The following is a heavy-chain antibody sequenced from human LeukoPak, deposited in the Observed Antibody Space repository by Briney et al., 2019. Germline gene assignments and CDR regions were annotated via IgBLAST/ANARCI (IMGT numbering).Heavy chain of an antibody. V-gene: IGHV1-2*02. D-gene: IGHD6-13*01. CDR2: INPNSGGT. Sequence: ASVKVSCKASGYTFTGYYMHWVRQAPGQGLEWMGWINPNSGGTNYAQKFQGRVTMTRDTSISTAYMELSRLRSDDTAVYYCARVLIVGSSWPIDYWGQGTLVTVSS. J-gene: IGHJ4*02. CDR1: GYTFTGYY. CDR3: ARVLIVGSSWPIDY.